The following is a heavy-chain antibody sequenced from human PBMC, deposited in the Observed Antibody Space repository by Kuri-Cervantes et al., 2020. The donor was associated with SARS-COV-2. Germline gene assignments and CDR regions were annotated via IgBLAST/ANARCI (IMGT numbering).Heavy chain of an antibody. CDR1: GDSVNSINYY. CDR2: IYYSGST. J-gene: IGHJ2*01. Sequence: SETLSLTCTVTGDSVNSINYYWTWIRQPPGKGLEWIGYIYYSGSTNYNPSLKSRVTISVDTSKNQFSLKLSSVTAADTAVYYCARDHRGKNWNHRTFWYFDLWGRGTLVTVSS. D-gene: IGHD1-14*01. V-gene: IGHV4-61*01. CDR3: ARDHRGKNWNHRTFWYFDL.